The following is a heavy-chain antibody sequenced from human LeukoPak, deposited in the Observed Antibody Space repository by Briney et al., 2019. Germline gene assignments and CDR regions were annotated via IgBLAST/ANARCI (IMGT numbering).Heavy chain of an antibody. CDR3: ARGSIAAAGIDY. D-gene: IGHD6-13*01. CDR2: IYYSGST. Sequence: PSETLSLTCTVSGGSISSYYWSWIRQPPGKGLEWIGYIYYSGSTNYNPSLKSRVTISADTSKNQFSLKLSSVTAADTAVYYCARGSIAAAGIDYWGQGTLVTVSS. J-gene: IGHJ4*02. V-gene: IGHV4-59*01. CDR1: GGSISSYY.